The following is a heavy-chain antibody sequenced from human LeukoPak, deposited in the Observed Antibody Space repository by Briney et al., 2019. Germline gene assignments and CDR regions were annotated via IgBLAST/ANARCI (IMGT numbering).Heavy chain of an antibody. Sequence: GEALKISFKGSGYGFTSYWIGWVRPMLGKGLGWMGIVYPGDSDTRYSPSFQGQVTISADKSISTAYLQWSSLKASDTAMYYCARQGSASFDITRWGQGTLVTVSS. CDR2: VYPGDSDT. CDR1: GYGFTSYW. V-gene: IGHV5-51*01. CDR3: ARQGSASFDITR. J-gene: IGHJ4*02. D-gene: IGHD3-9*01.